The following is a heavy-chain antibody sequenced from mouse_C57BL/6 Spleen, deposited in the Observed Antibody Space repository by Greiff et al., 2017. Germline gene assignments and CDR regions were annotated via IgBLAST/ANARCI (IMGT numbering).Heavy chain of an antibody. CDR3: ARSCGYYYGSSYGYFDV. CDR1: GYTFTSYW. Sequence: VQLQQPGAELVKPGASVKMSCKASGYTFTSYWITWVKQRPGQGLEWIGDIYPGSGSTNYNEKFKSKATLTVDTSSSTAYMQLSSLTSEDSAVYYCARSCGYYYGSSYGYFDVWGTGTTVTVSS. V-gene: IGHV1-55*01. J-gene: IGHJ1*03. CDR2: IYPGSGST. D-gene: IGHD1-1*01.